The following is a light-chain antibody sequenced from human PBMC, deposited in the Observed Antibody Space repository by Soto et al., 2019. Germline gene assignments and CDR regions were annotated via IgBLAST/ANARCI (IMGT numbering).Light chain of an antibody. CDR2: DAS. CDR3: QQYGSSPYT. Sequence: EIVLTQSPGTLSLSPGERATLSCRASQSVSSSYLAWYQQKPGQAPRLLIYDASSSATGIPDSFSGSGSGTDFTLTISRLEPEDFAVYFWQQYGSSPYTFGQGTKLEIK. J-gene: IGKJ2*01. CDR1: QSVSSSY. V-gene: IGKV3-20*01.